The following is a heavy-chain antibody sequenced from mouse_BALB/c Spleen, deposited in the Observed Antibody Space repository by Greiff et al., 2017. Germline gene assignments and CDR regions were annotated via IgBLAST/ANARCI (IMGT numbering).Heavy chain of an antibody. D-gene: IGHD4-1*01. V-gene: IGHV1-80*01. CDR2: IYPGDGDT. CDR1: GYAFSSYW. J-gene: IGHJ2*01. Sequence: QVQLKESGAELVRPGSSVKISCTASGYAFSSYWMNWVKQRPGQGLEWIGQIYPGDGDTNYNGKFKGKATLTADKSSSTAYMQLSSLTSEDSAVYFCARELGPLFDYWGQGTTLTVSS. CDR3: ARELGPLFDY.